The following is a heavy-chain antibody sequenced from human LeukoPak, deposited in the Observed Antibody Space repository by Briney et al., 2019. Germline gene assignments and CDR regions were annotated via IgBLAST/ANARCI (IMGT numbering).Heavy chain of an antibody. J-gene: IGHJ5*02. CDR1: GFTFSSYE. V-gene: IGHV3-48*03. CDR2: ISSSGSTI. Sequence: GGSLRLSCAASGFTFSSYEMNWVRQAPGKGLERVSYISSSGSTIYYADSVKGRFTISRDNAKNSLYLQMNSLRAEDTAVYYCARSGRVLNWFDPWGQGTLVTVSS. CDR3: ARSGRVLNWFDP. D-gene: IGHD3-10*01.